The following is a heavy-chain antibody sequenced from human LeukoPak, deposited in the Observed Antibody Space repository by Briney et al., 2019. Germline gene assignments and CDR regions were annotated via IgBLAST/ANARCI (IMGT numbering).Heavy chain of an antibody. D-gene: IGHD6-19*01. Sequence: GGSLRLSCAASGFTFSNYWMHWVRQAPGKGLVWVSRINSDGRSTNYADSVKGRFTISRDNAKNTLYLQMNSLRAEDTAVYYCARGVRIAVAGYIDYWGQGTLGTVSS. J-gene: IGHJ4*02. CDR3: ARGVRIAVAGYIDY. V-gene: IGHV3-74*01. CDR2: INSDGRST. CDR1: GFTFSNYW.